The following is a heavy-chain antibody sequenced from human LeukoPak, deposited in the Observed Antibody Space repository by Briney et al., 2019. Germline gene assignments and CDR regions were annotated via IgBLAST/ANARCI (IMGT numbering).Heavy chain of an antibody. CDR1: GFTFSSYA. D-gene: IGHD6-19*01. V-gene: IGHV3-23*01. CDR3: AKDFSVGSSGWYGAFDI. J-gene: IGHJ3*02. CDR2: ISGSGGVK. Sequence: PGGSLRLSCAASGFTFSSYAMIWVRQAPGKGLEWVSGISGSGGVKHYADSVKRRFTISRDNSKNTLYLQMNSLRAEDTALYYCAKDFSVGSSGWYGAFDIWGQGTMVTVSS.